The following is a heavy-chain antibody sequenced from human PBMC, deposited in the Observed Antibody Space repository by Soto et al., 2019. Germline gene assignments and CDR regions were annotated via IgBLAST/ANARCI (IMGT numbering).Heavy chain of an antibody. D-gene: IGHD5-18*01. CDR1: GFTFSSYA. J-gene: IGHJ4*02. Sequence: GGSLRLSCAASGFTFSSYAMHWVRQAPGKGLEWVAVISYDGSNKYYADSVKGRFTVSRDNSKNTLYLQMNSPRAEDTAVYYCARTRGYSYGYYFDYWGQGTLVTVSS. CDR3: ARTRGYSYGYYFDY. V-gene: IGHV3-30-3*01. CDR2: ISYDGSNK.